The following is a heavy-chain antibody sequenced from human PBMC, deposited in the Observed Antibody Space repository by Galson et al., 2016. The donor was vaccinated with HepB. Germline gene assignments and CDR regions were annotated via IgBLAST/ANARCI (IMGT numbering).Heavy chain of an antibody. CDR1: GFTFADYA. D-gene: IGHD5-18*01. CDR3: TRLSGYTYGHGLDY. CDR2: IRSQTYGGTT. Sequence: SLRLSCATSGFTFADYAMTWFRQTPGKGLEWVGFIRSQTYGGTTDYAASGEGRFTISSGDSKRIVYLQMNSLKTEDTALYYCTRLSGYTYGHGLDYWGQGTLGAVSS. V-gene: IGHV3-49*03. J-gene: IGHJ4*02.